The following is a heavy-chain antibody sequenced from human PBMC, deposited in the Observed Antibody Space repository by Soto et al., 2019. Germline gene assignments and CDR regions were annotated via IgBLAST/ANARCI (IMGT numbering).Heavy chain of an antibody. CDR3: ARLYYGDLYYYYYMDV. D-gene: IGHD4-17*01. Sequence: SETLSLTCTVSGGSISSYYWSWIRQPPGKGLEWIGYIYYSGSTNYNPSLKSRVTISVDTSKNQFSLKLSSVTAADTAVYYCARLYYGDLYYYYYMDVWGKGTTVTVSS. CDR1: GGSISSYY. CDR2: IYYSGST. V-gene: IGHV4-59*08. J-gene: IGHJ6*03.